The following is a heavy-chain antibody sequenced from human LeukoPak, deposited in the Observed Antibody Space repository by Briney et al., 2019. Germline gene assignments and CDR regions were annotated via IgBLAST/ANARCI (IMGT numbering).Heavy chain of an antibody. Sequence: PVKVSCKASGYTFTGYYMHWVRQAPGQGLEWMGGIIPIFGTANYAQKFQGRVTITADESTSTAYMELSSLRSEDTAVYYCARSRGSCYSCGDCWGQGTLVTVSS. V-gene: IGHV1-69*13. CDR2: IIPIFGTA. CDR3: ARSRGSCYSCGDC. CDR1: GYTFTGYY. J-gene: IGHJ4*02. D-gene: IGHD2-15*01.